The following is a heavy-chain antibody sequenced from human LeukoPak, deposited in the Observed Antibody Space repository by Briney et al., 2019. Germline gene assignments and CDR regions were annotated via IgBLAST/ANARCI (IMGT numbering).Heavy chain of an antibody. Sequence: PGGSLRLSCAASGFTFSSYAMSWVRQAPGKGLEWVSAISGSGGSTYYADSVKGRFTISRDNSKNTLYLQMNSLRAEDTAVYYCAKDGFNSVAAAAKGYNWFDPWGQGTLVTVSS. D-gene: IGHD6-25*01. CDR3: AKDGFNSVAAAAKGYNWFDP. V-gene: IGHV3-23*01. CDR2: ISGSGGST. J-gene: IGHJ5*02. CDR1: GFTFSSYA.